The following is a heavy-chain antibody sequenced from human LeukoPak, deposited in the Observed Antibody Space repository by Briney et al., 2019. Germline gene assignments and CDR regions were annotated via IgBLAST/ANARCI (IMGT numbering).Heavy chain of an antibody. CDR2: INWNGGST. CDR3: ARDRDYYGSGSTPGY. CDR1: GFTFSNYW. V-gene: IGHV3-20*04. D-gene: IGHD3-10*01. Sequence: GGSLRLSCATSGFTFSNYWMHWVRQAPGKGLEWVYGINWNGGSTGYADSVKGRFTISRDNAKNSLYLQMNSLRAEDTALYYCARDRDYYGSGSTPGYWGQGTLVTLSS. J-gene: IGHJ4*02.